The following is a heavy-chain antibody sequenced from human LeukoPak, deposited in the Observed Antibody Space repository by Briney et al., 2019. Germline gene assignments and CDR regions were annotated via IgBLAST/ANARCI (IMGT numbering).Heavy chain of an antibody. CDR1: GFTFSSYW. CDR3: AKDRSNIVATLDY. J-gene: IGHJ4*02. V-gene: IGHV3-30*18. D-gene: IGHD5-12*01. Sequence: GGSLRLSCAASGFTFSSYWMSWVRQAPGKGLEWVAVISYDGSNKYYADSVKGRFTISRDNSKNTLYLQMNSLRAEDTAVYYCAKDRSNIVATLDYWGQGTLVTVSS. CDR2: ISYDGSNK.